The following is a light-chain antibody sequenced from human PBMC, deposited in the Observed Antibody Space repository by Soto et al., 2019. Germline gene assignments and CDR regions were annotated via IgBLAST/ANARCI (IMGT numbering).Light chain of an antibody. J-gene: IGKJ2*01. V-gene: IGKV3-15*01. Sequence: ETVMTQSPATLSVSPGERVTLSCRASQSINSNLAWYQQRPGQAPRVLIYDASTRATAVPARFSGSGSGTDFTLTISSLQSEDFAVYYCQQYNNWPPDYTFGQGTKLEIK. CDR1: QSINSN. CDR2: DAS. CDR3: QQYNNWPPDYT.